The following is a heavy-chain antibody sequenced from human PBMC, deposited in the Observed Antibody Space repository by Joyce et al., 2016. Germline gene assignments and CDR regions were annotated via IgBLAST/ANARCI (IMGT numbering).Heavy chain of an antibody. J-gene: IGHJ4*02. CDR2: ISYTGTT. CDR3: TRGDF. Sequence: QVQLQESGPRLVKPSQTLSLTCSVSGDSVTSFGYYWTWIRQRPGKGLEWMEFISYTGTTFYHSSLRSRVTISRDTSKNQFTLRLTSVSDADTATYYCTRGDFWGQGAPVTVSA. CDR1: GDSVTSFGYY. V-gene: IGHV4-31*03.